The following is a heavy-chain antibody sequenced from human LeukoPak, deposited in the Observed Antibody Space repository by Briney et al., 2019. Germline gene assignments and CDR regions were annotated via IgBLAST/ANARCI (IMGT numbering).Heavy chain of an antibody. Sequence: SETLSLTCTVSGDSITSYYWSWIRQPPGKGLEWIGYIYYSGNSDYNPSLKSRVTISIDTSKNQFSLKLSSVTAADTAVYYCARVVVRGVISGMDVWGQGTTVSVSS. V-gene: IGHV4-59*01. CDR2: IYYSGNS. CDR3: ARVVVRGVISGMDV. D-gene: IGHD3-10*01. CDR1: GDSITSYY. J-gene: IGHJ6*02.